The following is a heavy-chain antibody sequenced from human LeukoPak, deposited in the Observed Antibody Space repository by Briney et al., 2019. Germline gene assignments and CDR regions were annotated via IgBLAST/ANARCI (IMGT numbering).Heavy chain of an antibody. J-gene: IGHJ3*02. CDR1: GFTFSSYW. D-gene: IGHD3-10*01. V-gene: IGHV3-7*01. Sequence: GGSLRLSCAASGFTFSSYWMSWVRQAPGKGLEWVANIKQDGSEKYYVDSVKGRFTISRDNAKNSLYLQMNSLRAEDTAVYYCARVRVVRGPRGAFDIWGQGTMVTVSS. CDR3: ARVRVVRGPRGAFDI. CDR2: IKQDGSEK.